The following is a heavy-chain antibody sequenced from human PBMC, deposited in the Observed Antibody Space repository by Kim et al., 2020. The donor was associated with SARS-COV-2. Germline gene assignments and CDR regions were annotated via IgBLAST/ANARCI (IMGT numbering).Heavy chain of an antibody. Sequence: ASVKVSCKASGYTFTTYAMNWVRQAPGQGPEWMGWISTATGNPTYALGFTGRFVFSFDTSVSTAYLQISSLKAEDTAVYFCARELGIEVTGTRGWQDWGQGTLITVSS. J-gene: IGHJ4*02. CDR2: ISTATGNP. D-gene: IGHD6-19*01. V-gene: IGHV7-4-1*02. CDR1: GYTFTTYA. CDR3: ARELGIEVTGTRGWQD.